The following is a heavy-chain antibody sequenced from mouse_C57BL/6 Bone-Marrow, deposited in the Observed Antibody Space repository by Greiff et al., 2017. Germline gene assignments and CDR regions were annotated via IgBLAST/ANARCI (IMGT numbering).Heavy chain of an antibody. CDR1: GYTFTSYW. Sequence: QVQLQQPGAELVKPGASVKLSCKASGYTFTSYWMHWVKQRPGQGLEWIGMIHPNSGSTNYNEKFKSKATLTVDKSSSTAYMQLSSLTSEDSAVYYCARGRISDYYGSSPWFAYWGQGTLVTVSA. CDR3: ARGRISDYYGSSPWFAY. CDR2: IHPNSGST. J-gene: IGHJ3*01. D-gene: IGHD1-1*01. V-gene: IGHV1-64*01.